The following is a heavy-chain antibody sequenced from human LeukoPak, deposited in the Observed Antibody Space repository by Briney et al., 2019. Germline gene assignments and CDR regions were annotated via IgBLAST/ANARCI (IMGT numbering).Heavy chain of an antibody. J-gene: IGHJ4*02. CDR1: GFTFSNYG. D-gene: IGHD2-2*01. Sequence: GGSLRLSCAASGFTFSNYGMNWVRQAPGKGLEWISFVSYSSSSLYYADSVKGRFTISRDNAKNLLYLQLSSLRAEDTAAYHCAKPAATQCSSTSCSAFDHWGQGTLVTVSS. CDR3: AKPAATQCSSTSCSAFDH. CDR2: VSYSSSSL. V-gene: IGHV3-48*01.